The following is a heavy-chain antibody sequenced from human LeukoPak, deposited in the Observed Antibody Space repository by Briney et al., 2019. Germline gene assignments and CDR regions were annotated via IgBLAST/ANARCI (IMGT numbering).Heavy chain of an antibody. D-gene: IGHD6-13*01. V-gene: IGHV3-74*01. J-gene: IGHJ4*02. CDR2: INSDGGST. CDR1: GFTFSSYW. Sequence: PGGSLRLSCTASGFTFSSYWMHWVRQAPGKGLVWVSRINSDGGSTSYADSVKGRFTISRDNAKNTLYLQMNSLRAEDTAVYYCARWSSSWWSTGYFDYWGQGTLVTVSS. CDR3: ARWSSSWWSTGYFDY.